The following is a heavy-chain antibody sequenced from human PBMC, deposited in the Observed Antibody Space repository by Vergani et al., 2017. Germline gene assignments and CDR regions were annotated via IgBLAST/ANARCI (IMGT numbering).Heavy chain of an antibody. Sequence: QVQLVESGGGVVQPGGSLRLSCAASGFTFSSYGMHWVRQAPGKGLELVAFIRYDGSNKYYADSVKGRFTISRDNSKNTLYLQMNSLRAEDTAVYYCAKDLDDILTGPFDYWGQGTLVTVSS. D-gene: IGHD3-9*01. CDR1: GFTFSSYG. J-gene: IGHJ4*02. CDR2: IRYDGSNK. CDR3: AKDLDDILTGPFDY. V-gene: IGHV3-30*02.